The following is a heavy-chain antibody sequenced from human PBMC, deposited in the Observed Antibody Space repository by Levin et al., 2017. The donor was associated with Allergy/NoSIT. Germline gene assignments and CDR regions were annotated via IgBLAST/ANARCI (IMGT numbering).Heavy chain of an antibody. D-gene: IGHD6-13*01. CDR1: GGTLSNNA. CDR3: AGGGDRKVSWPYDGFEV. V-gene: IGHV1-69*06. Sequence: SVKVSCKAFGGTLSNNAISWVRQAPGQGLEWMGGIIPMFGKATYAQQFQGRVTITADKSTSTAYMQLSGLRSEDTAVYFCAGGGDRKVSWPYDGFEVWGQGTVVAVSS. J-gene: IGHJ3*01. CDR2: IIPMFGKA.